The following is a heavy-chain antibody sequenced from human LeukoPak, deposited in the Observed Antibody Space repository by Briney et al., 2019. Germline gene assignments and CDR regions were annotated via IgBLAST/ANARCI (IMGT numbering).Heavy chain of an antibody. V-gene: IGHV4-34*01. Sequence: SETLSLTCAVYGGSFSGYNWSWIRQPPGKGLEWIGEINHSGSTNYNPSLKSRVTISVDTSKNQFSLKLSSVTAADTAVYYCARGGGWFGELVFDYWGQGTLVTVSS. CDR2: INHSGST. D-gene: IGHD3-10*01. CDR1: GGSFSGYN. CDR3: ARGGGWFGELVFDY. J-gene: IGHJ4*02.